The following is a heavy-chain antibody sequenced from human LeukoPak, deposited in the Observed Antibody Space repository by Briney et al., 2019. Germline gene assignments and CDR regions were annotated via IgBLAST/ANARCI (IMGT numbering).Heavy chain of an antibody. Sequence: PGGPLRLSCAASGLTFSNYVMGWVRQAQGKGLEWVSAISENGGAADYADSVRGRFTISRDNSQNTLYQQMNSLRAEDTAVYYCAKRTGVTELHFDHWGQGTLVTVSS. CDR3: AKRTGVTELHFDH. D-gene: IGHD1-7*01. CDR1: GLTFSNYV. J-gene: IGHJ4*02. V-gene: IGHV3-23*01. CDR2: ISENGGAA.